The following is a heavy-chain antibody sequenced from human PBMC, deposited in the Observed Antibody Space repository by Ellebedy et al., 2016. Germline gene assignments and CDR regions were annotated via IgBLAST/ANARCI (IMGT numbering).Heavy chain of an antibody. Sequence: GESLKISCVASGFTFSDHFMDWVRQAPGKGLEWVGRIRSKAHSYTTFFAASVEGRFTISRDDSKNSLFLQMDSLKTDDTAVYYCARVQYYSGSGDYPGLDYWGQGTLVTVSS. CDR1: GFTFSDHF. V-gene: IGHV3-72*01. CDR2: IRSKAHSYTT. D-gene: IGHD3-10*01. J-gene: IGHJ4*02. CDR3: ARVQYYSGSGDYPGLDY.